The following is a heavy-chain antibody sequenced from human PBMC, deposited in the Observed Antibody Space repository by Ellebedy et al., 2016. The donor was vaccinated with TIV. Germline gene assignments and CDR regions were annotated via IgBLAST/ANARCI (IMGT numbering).Heavy chain of an antibody. CDR2: INHGGST. CDR3: ARSSGWDRFDY. D-gene: IGHD6-19*01. J-gene: IGHJ4*02. CDR1: GGSFSGYF. V-gene: IGHV4-34*01. Sequence: MPSETLSLTCAVYGGSFSGYFWTWIRQPPGKGLEWIGEINHGGSTNYNPSLKSRVTIAVDTSKKQISLKLSSVTAADTAVYYCARSSGWDRFDYWGQGTLVTVSS.